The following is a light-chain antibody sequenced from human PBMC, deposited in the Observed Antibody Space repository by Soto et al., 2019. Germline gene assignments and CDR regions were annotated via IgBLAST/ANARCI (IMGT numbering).Light chain of an antibody. Sequence: EIVLTQSPGTLSLSPGERATLSCRASQSVSSSYLAWYQQKPGQAPRLLIYGASNRATGIPDRFSGSGSGTDFTLTISRLEPEDFAVYYCQQYRSSGTFGQGTKVEIK. CDR2: GAS. J-gene: IGKJ1*01. CDR1: QSVSSSY. CDR3: QQYRSSGT. V-gene: IGKV3-20*01.